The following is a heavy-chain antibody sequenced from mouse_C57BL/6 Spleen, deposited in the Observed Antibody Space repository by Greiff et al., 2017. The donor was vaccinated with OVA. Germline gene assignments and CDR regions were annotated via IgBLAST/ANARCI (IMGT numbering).Heavy chain of an antibody. Sequence: VMLVESGAELAKPGASVKLSCKASGYTFTSYWMHWVKQRPGQGLEWIGYINPSSGYTKYNQKFKDKATLTADKSSSTAYMQLSSLTYEDSAVYYCARTGSNSDYAMDYWGQGTSVTVSS. CDR3: ARTGSNSDYAMDY. V-gene: IGHV1-7*01. J-gene: IGHJ4*01. D-gene: IGHD2-5*01. CDR2: INPSSGYT. CDR1: GYTFTSYW.